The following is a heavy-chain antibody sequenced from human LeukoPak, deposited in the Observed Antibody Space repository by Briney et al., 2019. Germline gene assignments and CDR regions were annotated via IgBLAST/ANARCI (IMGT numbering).Heavy chain of an antibody. J-gene: IGHJ6*03. CDR2: INQDGSEK. V-gene: IGHV3-7*01. Sequence: GSLRLSCAASGFTFSSYWMSWVRQAPGKGLEWVANINQDGSEKYYVDSVKGRFTISRDNAKKSLYLQMNSLRAEDTAVYYCARDVRYGDYFHYYYMDVWGKGTTVTVSS. CDR1: GFTFSSYW. CDR3: ARDVRYGDYFHYYYMDV. D-gene: IGHD4-17*01.